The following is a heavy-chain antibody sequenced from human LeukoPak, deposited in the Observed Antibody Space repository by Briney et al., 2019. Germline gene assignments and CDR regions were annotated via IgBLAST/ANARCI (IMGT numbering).Heavy chain of an antibody. V-gene: IGHV4-4*02. CDR2: IYHSGST. J-gene: IGHJ5*02. Sequence: TSETLSLTCAVSGGSISSSSGNCWTWVRQPPGKGLEWIGEIYHSGSTNYNPSLKSRVTISVDTSKNQFSPKLSSVTAADTAVYYCARGLTGFLEWDNNWFDPWGQGTLVTVSS. CDR1: GGSISSSSGNC. CDR3: ARGLTGFLEWDNNWFDP. D-gene: IGHD3-3*01.